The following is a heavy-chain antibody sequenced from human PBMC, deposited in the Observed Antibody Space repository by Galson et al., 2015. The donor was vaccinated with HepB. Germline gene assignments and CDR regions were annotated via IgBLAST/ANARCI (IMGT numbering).Heavy chain of an antibody. CDR1: GFTVSSNY. CDR2: INVGGST. J-gene: IGHJ5*02. CDR3: ARVKYQLLIHWFDP. D-gene: IGHD2-2*01. Sequence: SLRLSCAASGFTVSSNYMSWVRQAPGKGLEWVSIINVGGSTRYADSVKGRFTISRDNSNNTLYLQMSSLRAVDTAVYYCARVKYQLLIHWFDPWGQGTLVTVSS. V-gene: IGHV3-66*01.